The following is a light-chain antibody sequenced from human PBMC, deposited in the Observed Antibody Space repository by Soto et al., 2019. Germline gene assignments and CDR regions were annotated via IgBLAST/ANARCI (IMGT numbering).Light chain of an antibody. V-gene: IGKV3-15*01. Sequence: EIVMTQSPVTLSASPGERATLSCRASQNMIHNLAWYQQKPGQAPRLLIYGASTRATGIPDRFSGSGSGTEFTLSISSLQSEDFAVYYCQQYKDWPPITFGQGTRLEMK. CDR1: QNMIHN. J-gene: IGKJ5*01. CDR3: QQYKDWPPIT. CDR2: GAS.